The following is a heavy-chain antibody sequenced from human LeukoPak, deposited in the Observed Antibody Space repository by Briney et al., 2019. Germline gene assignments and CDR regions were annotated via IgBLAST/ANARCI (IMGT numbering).Heavy chain of an antibody. D-gene: IGHD2-2*01. J-gene: IGHJ4*02. V-gene: IGHV1-18*01. CDR3: ARASYCSSTSCYLGGDSDY. Sequence: ASVKVSCKASGYTFTSYGISWVRQAPGQGLEWMGWISAYNGNTNYAQKLQGRVTMTTDTSTSTAYMELRSLRSDDTAVYYCARASYCSSTSCYLGGDSDYWGQGTLVTVSS. CDR1: GYTFTSYG. CDR2: ISAYNGNT.